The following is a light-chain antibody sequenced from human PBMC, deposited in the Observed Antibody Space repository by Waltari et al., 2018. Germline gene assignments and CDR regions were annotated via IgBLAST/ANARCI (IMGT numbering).Light chain of an antibody. Sequence: DIQMTQSPSTLSASVGDRVTITCRASQCISSWLAWYQQKPGKATKLLSYKASRLASGVPSRFSGSGSGTEFTLTISSLQPDDFATYYCQQYNSYSRTFGQGTKVEIK. CDR1: QCISSW. CDR3: QQYNSYSRT. CDR2: KAS. V-gene: IGKV1-5*03. J-gene: IGKJ1*01.